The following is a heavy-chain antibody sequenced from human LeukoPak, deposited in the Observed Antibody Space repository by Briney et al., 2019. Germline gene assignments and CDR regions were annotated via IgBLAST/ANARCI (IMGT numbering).Heavy chain of an antibody. Sequence: ASVKVSCKASGYTLTSYGISWVRQAPGQGLEWMGWISAYNGNTNYAQKLQGRVTMTTDTSTSTAYMELRSLRSDDTAVYYCARVGWLPSYYYGMDVWGQGTTVTVSS. J-gene: IGHJ6*02. CDR2: ISAYNGNT. CDR3: ARVGWLPSYYYGMDV. V-gene: IGHV1-18*01. D-gene: IGHD6-19*01. CDR1: GYTLTSYG.